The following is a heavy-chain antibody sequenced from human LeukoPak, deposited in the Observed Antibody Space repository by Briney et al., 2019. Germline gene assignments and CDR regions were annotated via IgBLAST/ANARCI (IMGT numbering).Heavy chain of an antibody. D-gene: IGHD6-19*01. J-gene: IGHJ4*02. CDR1: GFTFSSYS. Sequence: GGSLRLSCAASGFTFSSYSMNWVRQAPGKGLEWVSFITSDTSTIYYADSVEGRFTISRDNAKNSLYLQMDSLRAEDTAVYYCARDSLHSSSGWFGRSDYWGQGTLVSVSS. CDR2: ITSDTSTI. V-gene: IGHV3-48*04. CDR3: ARDSLHSSSGWFGRSDY.